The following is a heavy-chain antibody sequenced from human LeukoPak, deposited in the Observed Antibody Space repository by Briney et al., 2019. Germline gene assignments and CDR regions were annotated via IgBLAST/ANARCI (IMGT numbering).Heavy chain of an antibody. V-gene: IGHV3-NL1*01. CDR3: ATYSSLNRREFQY. J-gene: IGHJ1*01. D-gene: IGHD3-22*01. Sequence: PGGSLRLSCAASGFTFSSYGMHWVRQAPGKGLEWVSVIYSGGSTYYADSVKGRFTISRDNAKNSLYLQMNSLRAEDTAVYYCATYSSLNRREFQYWGQGTLLTVSS. CDR2: IYSGGST. CDR1: GFTFSSYG.